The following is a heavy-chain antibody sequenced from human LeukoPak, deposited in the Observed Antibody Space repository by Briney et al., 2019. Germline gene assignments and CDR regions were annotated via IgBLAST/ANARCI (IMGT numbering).Heavy chain of an antibody. CDR3: ARGYSYADGMDY. CDR1: GGSFSGYY. Sequence: KPSETLSLTCAIYGGSFSGYYWSWIRQPPGKGLEWIGEINHSGSTNYNPSLKSRVTISVDTSKNQFSLQLNSVTPEDTAVYYCARGYSYADGMDYWGQGTLVTVSS. CDR2: INHSGST. V-gene: IGHV4-34*01. D-gene: IGHD5-18*01. J-gene: IGHJ4*02.